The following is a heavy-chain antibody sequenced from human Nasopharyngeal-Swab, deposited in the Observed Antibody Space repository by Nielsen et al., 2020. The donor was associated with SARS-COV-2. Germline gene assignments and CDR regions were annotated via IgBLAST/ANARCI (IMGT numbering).Heavy chain of an antibody. D-gene: IGHD3-3*01. CDR1: GFTFSSYY. CDR3: ARMGATIFGVTDRFDP. Sequence: GGSLRLSCAASGFTFSSYYMSWVRQAPGKGLEWVANINQDGSGKYYVDSLKGRFTISRDNAKTSLYLQMNSLRAEDTAVYYCARMGATIFGVTDRFDPWGQGTLVTVSS. CDR2: INQDGSGK. J-gene: IGHJ5*02. V-gene: IGHV3-7*01.